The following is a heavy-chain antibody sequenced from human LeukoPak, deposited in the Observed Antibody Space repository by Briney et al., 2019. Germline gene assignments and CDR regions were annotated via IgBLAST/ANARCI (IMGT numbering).Heavy chain of an antibody. Sequence: SETLSLTCTVSGDSISIYYWRWIRQPPGKGLEWIGYIYYSGSTNYNPPLKSRVTIPVDTSKNQFSLKLSSVTAADTAEYYCARGISFDYWARGTLVTLSS. CDR1: GDSISIYY. V-gene: IGHV4-59*01. J-gene: IGHJ4*02. CDR2: IYYSGST. D-gene: IGHD2/OR15-2a*01. CDR3: ARGISFDY.